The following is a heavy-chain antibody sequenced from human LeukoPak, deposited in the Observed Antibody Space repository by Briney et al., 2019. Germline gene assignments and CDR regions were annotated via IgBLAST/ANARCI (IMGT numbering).Heavy chain of an antibody. CDR3: ARGPGTTFGLDY. J-gene: IGHJ4*02. Sequence: AASVKVSCKASGGTFSSYAISWVRQAPGQGLEWIGGIIPIFGTAIYAQKFQGRVTITADESTSTAYMELSSLRSEDTAVYYCARGPGTTFGLDYWVQGTLVTVSS. D-gene: IGHD1-1*01. CDR1: GGTFSSYA. V-gene: IGHV1-69*13. CDR2: IIPIFGTA.